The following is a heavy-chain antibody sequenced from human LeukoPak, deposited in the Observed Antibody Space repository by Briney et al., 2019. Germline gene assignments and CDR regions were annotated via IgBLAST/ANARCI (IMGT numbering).Heavy chain of an antibody. Sequence: PGGSLRLSCAASGFTFSSYWMSWVRQAPGKGLEWVANIKQDGSEKYYVDSVKGRFTISRDNAKNSLYLQMNSLRAEDTAVYYCAGESYGFYLDYWGQGTLVTVSS. CDR1: GFTFSSYW. D-gene: IGHD5-18*01. CDR2: IKQDGSEK. CDR3: AGESYGFYLDY. J-gene: IGHJ4*02. V-gene: IGHV3-7*01.